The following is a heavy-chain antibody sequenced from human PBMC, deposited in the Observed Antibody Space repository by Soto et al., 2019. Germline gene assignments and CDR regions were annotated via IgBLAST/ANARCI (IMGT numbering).Heavy chain of an antibody. CDR1: SGAMSSGGCS. J-gene: IGHJ3*02. D-gene: IGHD4-17*01. CDR3: ARVTTHGGAFDI. CDR2: IYHSGST. V-gene: IGHV4-30-2*01. Sequence: TLSLTCGDSSGAMSSGGCSSSWIRQPPGKGIEWIGYIYHSGSTYYNPSLKSRVTISVDRSKNQFSLKLSSVTAADTAVYYCARVTTHGGAFDICGQATMVTGS.